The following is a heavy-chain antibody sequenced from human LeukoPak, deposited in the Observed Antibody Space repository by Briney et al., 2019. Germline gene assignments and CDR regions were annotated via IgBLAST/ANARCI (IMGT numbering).Heavy chain of an antibody. J-gene: IGHJ6*04. CDR2: ISSSSSYI. CDR3: AELGITMIGGV. V-gene: IGHV3-21*01. Sequence: PGGSLRLSCAASGFTFSSYNMNWVRQAPGKGPEWVSFISSSSSYIYYADSMKGRFTISRDNAKNSLYLQMNSLRAEDTAVYYCAELGITMIGGVWGKGTTVTISS. D-gene: IGHD3-10*02. CDR1: GFTFSSYN.